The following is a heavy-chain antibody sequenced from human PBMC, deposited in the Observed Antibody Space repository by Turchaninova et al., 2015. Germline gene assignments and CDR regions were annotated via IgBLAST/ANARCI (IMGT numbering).Heavy chain of an antibody. CDR2: IFSKDVK. J-gene: IGHJ4*02. V-gene: IGHV2-26*01. D-gene: IGHD7-27*01. CDR1: GFSPSDARTG. CDR3: ARILTGNQGGYFDY. Sequence: QVTVTESGPVLVKTPATLTLTCTVPGFSPSDARTGVTWLPRPPGKALEWLSHIFSKDVKSFSTSLKSTVTISRDTTNSQVVLTMTNVDPVDTATYYCARILTGNQGGYFDYWGQGTLVTVSS.